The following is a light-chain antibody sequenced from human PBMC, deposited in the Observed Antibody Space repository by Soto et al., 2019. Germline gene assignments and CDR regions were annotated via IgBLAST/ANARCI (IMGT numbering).Light chain of an antibody. CDR1: SSNIGAGYD. V-gene: IGLV1-40*01. CDR3: QSYDSSLSCSEV. J-gene: IGLJ1*01. Sequence: HCELTQPPSVSGAPGRRVTISCPGGSSNIGAGYDVHWYQQLPGTAPKLLIYGNSNRPSGVPDRFSGSKSGTSASLAITGLQAEDEADYYCQSYDSSLSCSEVFGTGTKVTVL. CDR2: GNS.